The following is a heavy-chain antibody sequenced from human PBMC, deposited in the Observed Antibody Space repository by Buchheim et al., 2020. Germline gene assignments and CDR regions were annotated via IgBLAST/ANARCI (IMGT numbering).Heavy chain of an antibody. J-gene: IGHJ4*02. CDR2: ISSSSSYI. Sequence: EVQLVESGGGLVKPGGSLRLSCAASGFTFSSYSMNWVRQAPGKGLEWVSSISSSSSYIYYADSVKGRFTISRDNAKNSLYLQMNSLRAEDTAVYYCARDEGDFWSGYPFDYWGQGTL. V-gene: IGHV3-21*01. CDR1: GFTFSSYS. CDR3: ARDEGDFWSGYPFDY. D-gene: IGHD3-3*01.